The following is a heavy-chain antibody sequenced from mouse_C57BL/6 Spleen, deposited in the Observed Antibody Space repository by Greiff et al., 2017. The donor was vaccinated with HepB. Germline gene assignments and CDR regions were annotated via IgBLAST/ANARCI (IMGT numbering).Heavy chain of an antibody. CDR3: ARGHYGYGNAMDY. CDR2: IDPSDSYT. Sequence: QVQLQQPGAELVKPGASVNLSCKASGYTFTSYWMQWVKQRPGQGLEWIGEIDPSDSYTNYNQKFQGQATLTVDTSSSTAYMQLSSLTSDDSAVYYCARGHYGYGNAMDYWGQGTSVTVSS. J-gene: IGHJ4*01. D-gene: IGHD2-2*01. CDR1: GYTFTSYW. V-gene: IGHV1-50*01.